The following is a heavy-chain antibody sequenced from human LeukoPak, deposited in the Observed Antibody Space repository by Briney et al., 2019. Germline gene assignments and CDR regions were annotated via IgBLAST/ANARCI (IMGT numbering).Heavy chain of an antibody. CDR1: GFTFDDYA. CDR3: ARIASHSSSWYDGGY. J-gene: IGHJ4*02. V-gene: IGHV3-74*01. Sequence: GGSLRLSCAASGFTFDDYAMNWVRQAPGKGLVWVSRINSDGSSTTYADSVKGRFTISRDNARNSLYLQMNSLRAEDTGVYYCARIASHSSSWYDGGYWGQGTLVTVSS. CDR2: INSDGSST. D-gene: IGHD6-13*01.